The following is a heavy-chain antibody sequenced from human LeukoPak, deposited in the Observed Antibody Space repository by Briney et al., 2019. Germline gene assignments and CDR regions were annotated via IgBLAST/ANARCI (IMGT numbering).Heavy chain of an antibody. J-gene: IGHJ4*02. CDR1: GFTFRSYA. D-gene: IGHD3-22*01. CDR2: ISGSGGST. CDR3: ASYDSSGYYHYFDY. Sequence: GGSLRLSCAASGFTFRSYAMSWVRQAPGKGLEWVSAISGSGGSTYYADSVKGRFTISRDNSKNTLYLQMNSLRAEDTAVCYCASYDSSGYYHYFDYWGQGTLVTVSS. V-gene: IGHV3-23*01.